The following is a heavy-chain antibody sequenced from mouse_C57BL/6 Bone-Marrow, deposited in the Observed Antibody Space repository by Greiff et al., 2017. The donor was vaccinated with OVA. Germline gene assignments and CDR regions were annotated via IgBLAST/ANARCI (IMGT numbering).Heavy chain of an antibody. J-gene: IGHJ2*01. D-gene: IGHD4-1*01. CDR1: GYTFTSYW. V-gene: IGHV1-50*01. CDR2: IDPSASYT. Sequence: QVQLQQPGAELVKPGASVKLSCKASGYTFTSYWMQWVKQRPGQGLEWIGEIDPSASYTNYNQKFKGKATLTVATSSSTAYMQLSSLTSEDSAVYYCARWENGYFDYWGQGTTLTVSS. CDR3: ARWENGYFDY.